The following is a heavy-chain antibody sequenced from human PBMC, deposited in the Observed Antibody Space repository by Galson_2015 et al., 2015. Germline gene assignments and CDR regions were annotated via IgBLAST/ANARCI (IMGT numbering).Heavy chain of an antibody. Sequence: LRLSCAASGFAFSNYWMSWVRQAPGKGLEWVANIKQDGGEKYYVDSVKGRFTISRDNAKNSLYLQMNSLRAEDTAVYYCASHDYGDYASFDYWGQGTLVTVSS. CDR1: GFAFSNYW. J-gene: IGHJ4*02. D-gene: IGHD4-17*01. CDR3: ASHDYGDYASFDY. V-gene: IGHV3-7*03. CDR2: IKQDGGEK.